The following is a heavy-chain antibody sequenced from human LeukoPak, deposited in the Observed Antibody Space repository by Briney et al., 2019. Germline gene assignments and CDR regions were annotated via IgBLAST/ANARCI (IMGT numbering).Heavy chain of an antibody. CDR1: GYTFTGYY. CDR2: INPNSGGT. J-gene: IGHJ4*02. V-gene: IGHV1-2*02. Sequence: ASVKVSCKASGYTFTGYYMHWVRQAPGQGLEWMGWINPNSGGTNYAQKFQGRVTMTRDTSISTAYMELSRLRSDDTAVYYCARIPGPTGAIGYWGQGTLVTVSS. CDR3: ARIPGPTGAIGY.